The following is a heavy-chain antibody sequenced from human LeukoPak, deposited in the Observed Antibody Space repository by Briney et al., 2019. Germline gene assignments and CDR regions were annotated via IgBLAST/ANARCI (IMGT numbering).Heavy chain of an antibody. D-gene: IGHD3-22*01. J-gene: IGHJ4*02. V-gene: IGHV3-30*03. CDR1: GFTFNSFG. CDR2: ISFDGSNK. CDR3: RAATRYLDYYYDY. Sequence: GRSLRLSCAASGFTFNSFGMHWVRQAPGKGLEWVAVISFDGSNKYYADSVKGRFTISRDNSKDTLYLQMSSLKIEDTAVYYCRAATRYLDYYYDYWGQGTLVTVSS.